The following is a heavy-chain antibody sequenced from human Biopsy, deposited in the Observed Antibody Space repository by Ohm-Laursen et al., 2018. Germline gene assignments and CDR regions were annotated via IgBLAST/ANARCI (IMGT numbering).Heavy chain of an antibody. V-gene: IGHV4-39*01. D-gene: IGHD5-24*01. CDR3: ARHDGNGPFALDS. CDR1: GGSISSGSHY. J-gene: IGHJ4*02. CDR2: VYHSGTT. Sequence: SETLSLTCTVSGGSISSGSHYWAWIRQPPGKGLEWIGSVYHSGTTYYSPSLKSRFTISVDTSKNQLSLKATSVTAADTAAYYCARHDGNGPFALDSWGQGTLVTVSS.